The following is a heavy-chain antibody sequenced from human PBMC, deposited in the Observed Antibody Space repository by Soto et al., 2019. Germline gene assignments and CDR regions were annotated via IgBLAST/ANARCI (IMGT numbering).Heavy chain of an antibody. Sequence: SETLSLTCAVSGGSISSSNWWSWVRQPPGKGLEWIGEIYHSGSTNYNPSLKSRVTISVDKSKNQFSLKLSSVTAADTAVYYCASTSITGTTGVPYYFDYWGQGTLVTVSS. V-gene: IGHV4-4*02. J-gene: IGHJ4*02. CDR2: IYHSGST. D-gene: IGHD1-7*01. CDR3: ASTSITGTTGVPYYFDY. CDR1: GGSISSSNW.